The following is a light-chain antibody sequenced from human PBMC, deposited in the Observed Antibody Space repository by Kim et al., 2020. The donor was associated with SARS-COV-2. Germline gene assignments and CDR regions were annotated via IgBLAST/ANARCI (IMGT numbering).Light chain of an antibody. V-gene: IGLV2-14*03. CDR1: SSDIGTYNY. CDR3: SSYTTSSTVV. Sequence: GQSITISCTGTSSDIGTYNYVSWYQLHPDKAPKLMIYDVNNRPSGVSNRFSGSKSDKTASLTISGLQADDEADYYCSSYTTSSTVVFGGGTQLTVL. CDR2: DVN. J-gene: IGLJ2*01.